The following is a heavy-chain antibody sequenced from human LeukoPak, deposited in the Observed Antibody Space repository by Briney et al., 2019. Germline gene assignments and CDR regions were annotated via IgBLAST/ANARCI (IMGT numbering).Heavy chain of an antibody. CDR1: GYTFTNYG. CDR2: INVFNDNT. D-gene: IGHD1-26*01. CDR3: ARLGTNTDAFDI. Sequence: ASVKVSCKASGYTFTNYGISWVRQAPGQGLEWMGWINVFNDNTHYIQKFQGRVTMTRDMSTSTVYMELSSLRSEDTAVYYCARLGTNTDAFDIWGQGTMVTVSS. J-gene: IGHJ3*02. V-gene: IGHV1-18*01.